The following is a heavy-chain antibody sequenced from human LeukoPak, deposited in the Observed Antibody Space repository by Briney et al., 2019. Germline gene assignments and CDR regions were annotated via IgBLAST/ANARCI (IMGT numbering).Heavy chain of an antibody. J-gene: IGHJ6*02. CDR2: ISSDGSST. CDR1: GFTFSSYG. V-gene: IGHV3-74*01. Sequence: GESLRLSCVASGFTFSSYGMHWVRQAPGNGLVWVSRISSDGSSTSYADSVKGRFTISRDNAKNTLFLQMNSLRAEDTAVYYCARSRYYPDVWGQGTTVTVSS. CDR3: ARSRYYPDV. D-gene: IGHD2-8*01.